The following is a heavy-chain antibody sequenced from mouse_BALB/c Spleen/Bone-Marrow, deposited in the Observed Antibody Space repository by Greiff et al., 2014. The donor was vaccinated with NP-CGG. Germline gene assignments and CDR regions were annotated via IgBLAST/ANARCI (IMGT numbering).Heavy chain of an antibody. CDR2: IHPGNSDT. V-gene: IGHV1-5*01. CDR1: GYTFSNYW. Sequence: DVQLQESGTVLARPGAAVKMSCKASGYTFSNYWMHWIKQRPGQGLEWIGTIHPGNSDTTYNQKFKGKAKLTAVTSTSTAYMELSSLTNEDSAVYYCTTLARNNSDYWGQGTTLTVSS. CDR3: TTLARNNSDY. D-gene: IGHD3-1*01. J-gene: IGHJ2*01.